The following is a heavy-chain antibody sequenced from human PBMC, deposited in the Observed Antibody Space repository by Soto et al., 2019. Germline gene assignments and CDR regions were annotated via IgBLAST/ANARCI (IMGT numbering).Heavy chain of an antibody. Sequence: SETLSLTCTVSGGSISSYYWSWIRQPPGKGLEWIGYIYYSGSTNYNPSLKSRVTISVDTSKNQFSLKLSSVTAADTGVYYCARVRPVAGTWSPFWFDPWGQGTLVTVSS. CDR3: ARVRPVAGTWSPFWFDP. D-gene: IGHD6-19*01. CDR1: GGSISSYY. J-gene: IGHJ5*02. CDR2: IYYSGST. V-gene: IGHV4-59*01.